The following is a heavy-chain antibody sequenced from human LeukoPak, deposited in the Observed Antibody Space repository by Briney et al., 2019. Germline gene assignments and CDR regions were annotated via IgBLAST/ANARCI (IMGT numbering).Heavy chain of an antibody. CDR2: INSDGSST. Sequence: QPGGSLRLSCAASGFTFSSYWMHWVRQAPGKGQGLVSRINSDGSSTSYADSVKSRFTISRDDAKNTLYLQMNSLRAEDTAVYYCARDLGKGAATIDYWGQGTLVTVSS. V-gene: IGHV3-74*01. D-gene: IGHD6-13*01. CDR3: ARDLGKGAATIDY. CDR1: GFTFSSYW. J-gene: IGHJ4*02.